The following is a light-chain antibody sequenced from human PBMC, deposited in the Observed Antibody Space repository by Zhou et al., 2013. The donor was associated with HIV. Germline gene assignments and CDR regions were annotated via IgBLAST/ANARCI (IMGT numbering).Light chain of an antibody. CDR3: QQYKTVPLT. Sequence: AIRMTQYPSSFAASTGDRVTITCRASQDISTYLAWYQQKPGEAPNLLIYGASTLQTGVPARFSGGGSGTEFSLTITALQPDDFATYFCQQYKTVPLTFGGGTRV. CDR2: GAS. CDR1: QDISTY. V-gene: IGKV1-8*01. J-gene: IGKJ4*01.